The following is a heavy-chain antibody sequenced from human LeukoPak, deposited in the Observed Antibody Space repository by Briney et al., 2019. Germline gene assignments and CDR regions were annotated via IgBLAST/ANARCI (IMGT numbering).Heavy chain of an antibody. D-gene: IGHD5-18*01. Sequence: GASVKVSCKASGSTFSSYAISWVRQAPGQGLEWMGRIIPILGIANYAQKFQGRVTTTADKSTSTAYMELSSLRSEDTAVYYCARVEALDTAMVTRGYFDYWGQGTLVTVSS. CDR1: GSTFSSYA. V-gene: IGHV1-69*04. J-gene: IGHJ4*02. CDR3: ARVEALDTAMVTRGYFDY. CDR2: IIPILGIA.